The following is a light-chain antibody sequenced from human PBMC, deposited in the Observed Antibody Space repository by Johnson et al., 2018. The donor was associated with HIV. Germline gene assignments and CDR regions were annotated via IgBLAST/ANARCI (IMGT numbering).Light chain of an antibody. CDR1: SSNIGNNY. CDR3: GTWDSSLSAVYV. V-gene: IGLV1-51*01. CDR2: DNN. Sequence: QSVLTQPPSVSAAPGQKVTISCSGSSSNIGNNYVSWYQQLPGTAPKLLIYDNNKRPSGIPDRFSGSKSGTSATLGIPGLPPGDEADYYCGTWDSSLSAVYVFGTGTKVTVL. J-gene: IGLJ1*01.